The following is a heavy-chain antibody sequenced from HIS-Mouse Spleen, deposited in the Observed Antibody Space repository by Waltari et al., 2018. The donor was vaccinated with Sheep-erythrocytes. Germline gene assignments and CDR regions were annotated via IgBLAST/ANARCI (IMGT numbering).Heavy chain of an antibody. D-gene: IGHD1-1*01. Sequence: QVQLVESGGGVVQPGRSLRLSCAASGFTFSSYGMHWVRQAPGKGLEWVAVISYDGSNKYYADSVKGRFTISRDNSKNTLYLQMNSLRAEYTAVYYCAKVRTVNYWYFDLWGRGTLVTVSS. CDR2: ISYDGSNK. CDR3: AKVRTVNYWYFDL. V-gene: IGHV3-30*18. J-gene: IGHJ2*01. CDR1: GFTFSSYG.